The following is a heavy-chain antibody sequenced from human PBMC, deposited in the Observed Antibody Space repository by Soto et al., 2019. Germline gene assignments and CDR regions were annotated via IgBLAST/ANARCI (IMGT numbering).Heavy chain of an antibody. CDR2: ISYDGSNK. J-gene: IGHJ3*02. V-gene: IGHV3-30-3*01. D-gene: IGHD3-22*01. Sequence: GALRLSCAASGFTFSSYAMHWVRQAPGKGLEWVAVISYDGSNKYYADSVKGRFTISRDNSKNTLYLQMNSLRAEDTAVYYCARPGGIVVVQDAFDIWRQGTMDTVSS. CDR1: GFTFSSYA. CDR3: ARPGGIVVVQDAFDI.